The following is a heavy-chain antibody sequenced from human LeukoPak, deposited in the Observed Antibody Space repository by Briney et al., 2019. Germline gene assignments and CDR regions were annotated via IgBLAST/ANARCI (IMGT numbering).Heavy chain of an antibody. D-gene: IGHD2-2*01. J-gene: IGHJ4*02. Sequence: GGSLTLSCAASGFTVSVNYMSWVRQALEKGLEWISLIYSGGDTYYPDSVRGRFTISRDNSKNTLYLQMDSLRAEDTAVYYCARGPPACSNNCYGYLDDWGQGALVTVSS. V-gene: IGHV3-53*01. CDR1: GFTVSVNY. CDR2: IYSGGDT. CDR3: ARGPPACSNNCYGYLDD.